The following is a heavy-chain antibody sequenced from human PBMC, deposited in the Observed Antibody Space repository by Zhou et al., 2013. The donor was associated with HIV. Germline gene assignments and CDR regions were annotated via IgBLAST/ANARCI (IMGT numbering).Heavy chain of an antibody. CDR1: GGTFNNYA. V-gene: IGHV1-69*05. Sequence: QVQLVQSGAEVKKPGSSVKVSCKASGGTFNNYAINWVRQAPGQGLEWMGGIFSVFGTANNPQKFQDRVTMATDESTGTAYMDLRSLRSDDTAVYYCARLIFDRSDYWGQGTLVTVSS. CDR3: ARLIFDRSDY. CDR2: IFSVFGTA. J-gene: IGHJ4*02. D-gene: IGHD3-16*01.